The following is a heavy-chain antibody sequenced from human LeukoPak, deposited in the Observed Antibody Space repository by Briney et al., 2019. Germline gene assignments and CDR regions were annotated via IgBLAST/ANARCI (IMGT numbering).Heavy chain of an antibody. Sequence: PSQTLSLNCAISGDSVSSNSAAWNWIRQSPSRGLEWLGRTYYRSKWYNDYAVSVKSRITINPDTSKNQFSLQLNSVTPEDTAVYYCARGYSSGWYVLNWFDPWGQGTLVTVSS. CDR1: GDSVSSNSAA. D-gene: IGHD6-19*01. CDR3: ARGYSSGWYVLNWFDP. J-gene: IGHJ5*02. CDR2: TYYRSKWYN. V-gene: IGHV6-1*01.